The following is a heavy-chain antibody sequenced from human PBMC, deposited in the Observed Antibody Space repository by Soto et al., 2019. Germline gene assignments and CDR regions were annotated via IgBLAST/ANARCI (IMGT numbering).Heavy chain of an antibody. J-gene: IGHJ4*02. D-gene: IGHD2-15*01. CDR2: IHPGDSNT. V-gene: IGHV5-51*01. CDR1: EYSFTSYW. Sequence: EVQLVQSGAEVKKPGESLKISCSTSEYSFTSYWVGWVRQMPGKGLEWMGIIHPGDSNTRYSPSFQGQVTISADKSISTAYLQWSSPQASDTAIYYCARSRTYGGNSFDYWGQGTLVTVSS. CDR3: ARSRTYGGNSFDY.